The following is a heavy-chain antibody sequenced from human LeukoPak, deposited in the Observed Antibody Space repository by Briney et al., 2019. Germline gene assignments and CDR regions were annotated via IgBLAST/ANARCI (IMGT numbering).Heavy chain of an antibody. CDR2: ISYDGDNE. J-gene: IGHJ6*02. D-gene: IGHD3-16*01. CDR1: GFTFSNFA. CDR3: ARVRGGRSWYYYGMDV. V-gene: IGHV3-30-3*01. Sequence: GGSLRLSCTASGFTFSNFAMHWVRQAPGKGLEWVAVISYDGDNEYYADSVKGQFTISRDNSKDRLYLQMNSLRPEDTAMYYCARVRGGRSWYYYGMDVWGRGTTVTVSS.